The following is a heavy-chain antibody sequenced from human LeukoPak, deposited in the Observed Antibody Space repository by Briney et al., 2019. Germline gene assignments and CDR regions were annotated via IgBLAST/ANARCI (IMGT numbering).Heavy chain of an antibody. CDR1: GFTFDDYA. J-gene: IGHJ4*02. Sequence: AGGSLRLSCAAFGFTFDDYAMHWVRQTPGKGLECVSLISEDGGDTWYADSVKGRFTISRDNSKNSLYLQMNSLRAEDTAFYYCAKDKTRGPGDYWGQGTLVTVSS. CDR2: ISEDGGDT. CDR3: AKDKTRGPGDY. V-gene: IGHV3-43*02. D-gene: IGHD1-14*01.